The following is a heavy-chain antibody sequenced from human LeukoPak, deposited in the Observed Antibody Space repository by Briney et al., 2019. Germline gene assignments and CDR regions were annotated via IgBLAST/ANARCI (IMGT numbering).Heavy chain of an antibody. D-gene: IGHD3-3*01. J-gene: IGHJ6*02. CDR3: ARDRQTLRFLEWLPRTYYYYYGMDV. CDR2: INHSGST. Sequence: PSETLSLTCAVYGGSFSGYYWSWIRQPPGKGLEWIGEINHSGSTNYNPSLKSRVTISVDTSKNQFSLKLSSVTAADTAVYYCARDRQTLRFLEWLPRTYYYYYGMDVWGQGTTVTVSS. CDR1: GGSFSGYY. V-gene: IGHV4-34*01.